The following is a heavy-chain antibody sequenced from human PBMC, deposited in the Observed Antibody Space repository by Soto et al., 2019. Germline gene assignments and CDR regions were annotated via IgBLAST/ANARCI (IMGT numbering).Heavy chain of an antibody. CDR1: GYSFSEYS. Sequence: KKSGKGSGYSFSEYSIGLVRLIPGKGLEWMRIMYSGDSDTRYSPSCQGQVTISADKSISTAYMQWSSLKASDSAMYYCARAPPGRRRSPPHTGELEGIDYWAQGTLVTV. CDR3: ARAPPGRRRSPPHTGELEGIDY. V-gene: IGHV5-51*01. CDR2: MYSGDSDT. J-gene: IGHJ4*02. D-gene: IGHD3-10*01.